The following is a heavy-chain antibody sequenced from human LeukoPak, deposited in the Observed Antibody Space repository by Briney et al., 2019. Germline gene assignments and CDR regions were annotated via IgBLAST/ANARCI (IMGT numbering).Heavy chain of an antibody. D-gene: IGHD1-26*01. Sequence: GGSLRLSCAASGFTFSSYGMHWVRQAPGKGLEGVAVISYDGSNKYYADSVKGRFTISRDNSKNTLYLQMNSLRAEDTAVYYCAKDKYDIVGATASAFDIWGQGTMVTVSS. V-gene: IGHV3-30*18. CDR2: ISYDGSNK. CDR1: GFTFSSYG. CDR3: AKDKYDIVGATASAFDI. J-gene: IGHJ3*02.